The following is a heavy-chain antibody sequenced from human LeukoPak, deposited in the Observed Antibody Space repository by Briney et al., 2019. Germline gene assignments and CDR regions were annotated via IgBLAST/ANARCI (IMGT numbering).Heavy chain of an antibody. CDR1: GFMFSSYS. CDR2: ISSSSSFI. D-gene: IGHD4/OR15-4a*01. J-gene: IGHJ4*02. CDR3: SRRGRDYGLDY. Sequence: GGSLRLSCAASGFMFSSYSINWVRQAPGKGLEWVSSISSSSSFIYYADSLKGRFTISRDNSKNTLYLQMGSLRPEDMAVYYCSRRGRDYGLDYWGQGTLVTVSS. V-gene: IGHV3-21*01.